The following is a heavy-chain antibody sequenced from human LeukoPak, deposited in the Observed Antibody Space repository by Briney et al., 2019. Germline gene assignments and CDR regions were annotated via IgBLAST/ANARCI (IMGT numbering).Heavy chain of an antibody. J-gene: IGHJ4*02. CDR2: ISGRSSHM. CDR1: GFTFSDYD. V-gene: IGHV3-21*01. Sequence: GESLTLSCSASGFTFSDYDMNWVRQAPGKGLEWVSSISGRSSHMYYGESGKGRFSIYRDNAKNSLYLQMNSLGAEDTAVYYCGRAFPPLRVSSAGDFWGQGTLVTVSS. CDR3: GRAFPPLRVSSAGDF. D-gene: IGHD3-16*01.